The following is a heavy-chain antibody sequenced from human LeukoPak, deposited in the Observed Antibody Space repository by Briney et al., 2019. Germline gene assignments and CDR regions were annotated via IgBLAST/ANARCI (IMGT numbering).Heavy chain of an antibody. Sequence: GGSLRLSCAVSGFSINNYWMTWYRQAPGKGLECVAHIKGDASEKHYVDSVKGRFTISRDNSKSTLYLQMNSLRAEDTAVYYCAKDMGGYVDHGMDVWGQGTTVTVSS. CDR1: GFSINNYW. CDR2: IKGDASEK. J-gene: IGHJ6*02. CDR3: AKDMGGYVDHGMDV. V-gene: IGHV3-7*03. D-gene: IGHD5-12*01.